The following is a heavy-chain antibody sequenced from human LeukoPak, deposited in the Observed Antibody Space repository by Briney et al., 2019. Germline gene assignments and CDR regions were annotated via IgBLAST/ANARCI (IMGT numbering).Heavy chain of an antibody. CDR1: GYTFTGYY. V-gene: IGHV1-2*02. D-gene: IGHD2-2*01. CDR2: INPNSGGT. Sequence: ASVKVSCKASGYTFTGYYMHWVRQAPGQGLEWMGWINPNSGGTNYAQKLQGRVTMTTDTSTSTAYMELRSLRSDDTAVYYCARDPWGYCSSTSCSNWFDPWGQGTLVTVSS. CDR3: ARDPWGYCSSTSCSNWFDP. J-gene: IGHJ5*02.